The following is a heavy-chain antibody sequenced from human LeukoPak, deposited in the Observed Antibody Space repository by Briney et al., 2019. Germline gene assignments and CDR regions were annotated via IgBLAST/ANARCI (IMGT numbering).Heavy chain of an antibody. V-gene: IGHV3-11*06. CDR3: ARGAFLEYFQH. Sequence: GGSLRLPCAASGFTFSDYYMSWIRQAPGKGLEWVSYISSSSSYIYYADSVKGRFTISRDNAKNSLCLQMNSLRAEDTAVYYCARGAFLEYFQHWGQGTLVTVSS. J-gene: IGHJ1*01. CDR2: ISSSSSYI. CDR1: GFTFSDYY. D-gene: IGHD2/OR15-2a*01.